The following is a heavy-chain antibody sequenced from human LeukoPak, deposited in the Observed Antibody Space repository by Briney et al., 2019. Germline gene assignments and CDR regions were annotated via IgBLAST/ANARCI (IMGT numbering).Heavy chain of an antibody. D-gene: IGHD3-16*01. J-gene: IGHJ3*02. V-gene: IGHV1-2*02. Sequence: GASVKVSCKASGYTITDYYMHWVRQAPGQGLEWMGWINPDSGGTNYPQKFQGRVTMTRDTSISTAYMDLSSLRSDDTAVYYCASGAIGGGAFDIWGQGTMVTVSS. CDR1: GYTITDYY. CDR3: ASGAIGGGAFDI. CDR2: INPDSGGT.